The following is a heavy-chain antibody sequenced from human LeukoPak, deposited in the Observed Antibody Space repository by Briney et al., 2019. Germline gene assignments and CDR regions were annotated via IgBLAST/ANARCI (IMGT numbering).Heavy chain of an antibody. Sequence: GESLKISCKGSGYSFTSYWIGWVRQMPGKGLEWMGIIYPGDSDTRYSPSFQGQVTISADKSISTAYLQWSSLKASDTAMYYCASSSVYCSGGSCHWGYWGQGTLVTVSS. J-gene: IGHJ4*02. CDR2: IYPGDSDT. V-gene: IGHV5-51*01. CDR3: ASSSVYCSGGSCHWGY. D-gene: IGHD2-15*01. CDR1: GYSFTSYW.